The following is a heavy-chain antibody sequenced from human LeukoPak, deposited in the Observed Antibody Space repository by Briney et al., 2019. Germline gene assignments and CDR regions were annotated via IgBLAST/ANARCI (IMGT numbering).Heavy chain of an antibody. J-gene: IGHJ6*02. CDR2: IYYSGST. V-gene: IGHV4-59*01. CDR1: GGSISSYY. Sequence: KPSETLSLTCTVSGGSISSYYWSWIRQPPGKGLEWIGYIYYSGSTNYNPSLKSRGTISVDTSKNQFSLKLSSVTAADTAVYYCARDMVGATYYYGMDVWGQGTTVTVSS. D-gene: IGHD1-26*01. CDR3: ARDMVGATYYYGMDV.